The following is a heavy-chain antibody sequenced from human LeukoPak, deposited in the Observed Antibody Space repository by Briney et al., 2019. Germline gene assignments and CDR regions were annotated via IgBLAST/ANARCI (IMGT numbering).Heavy chain of an antibody. V-gene: IGHV1-18*01. Sequence: ASVKVSCKASGYTFTSYGISWVRQAPGQGLEWMGWISAYNGNTNYAQKLQGRVTMTRNTSISTAYMELSSLRSEDTAVYYCARSWSYGGSAYYYYYYGMDVWGQGTTVTVSS. CDR3: ARSWSYGGSAYYYYYYGMDV. CDR1: GYTFTSYG. D-gene: IGHD4-23*01. CDR2: ISAYNGNT. J-gene: IGHJ6*02.